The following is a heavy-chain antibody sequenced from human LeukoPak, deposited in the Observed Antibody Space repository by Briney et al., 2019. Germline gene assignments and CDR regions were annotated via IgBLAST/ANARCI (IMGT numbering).Heavy chain of an antibody. Sequence: GGSLRLSCAASGFTFSSYWMHWVRQAPGKGLVWVSRINSDGSSTSYADSVKGRFTVSRDNAKNTLYLQMNSLRAEDTAVYYCARATGSYYSLGYWGQGTLVTVSS. V-gene: IGHV3-74*01. J-gene: IGHJ4*02. CDR3: ARATGSYYSLGY. CDR1: GFTFSSYW. D-gene: IGHD1-26*01. CDR2: INSDGSST.